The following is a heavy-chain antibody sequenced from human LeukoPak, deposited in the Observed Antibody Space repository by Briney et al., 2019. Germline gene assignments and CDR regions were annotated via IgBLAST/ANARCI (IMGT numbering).Heavy chain of an antibody. CDR2: IYSGGST. CDR1: GFTVSSNY. D-gene: IGHD3-22*01. CDR3: ARDRVYDSSGYYYGPPVY. J-gene: IGHJ4*02. V-gene: IGHV3-53*01. Sequence: GGSLRLSCAASGFTVSSNYMSWVRQAPGKGLEWVSVIYSGGSTYYADPVKGRFTISRDNSKNTLYLQMNSLRAEDTAVYYCARDRVYDSSGYYYGPPVYWGQGTLVTVSS.